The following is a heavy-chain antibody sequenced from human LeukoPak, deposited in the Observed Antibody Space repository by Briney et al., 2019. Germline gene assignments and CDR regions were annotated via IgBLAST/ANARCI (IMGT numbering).Heavy chain of an antibody. D-gene: IGHD1-7*01. J-gene: IGHJ4*02. Sequence: GGSLRLSCAASGFTFSSYWMSWVRQAPGKGLEWVANIKQDGSEKYYVDSVMGRFTISRGNAKNSLYLQMNSLRAEDTAVYYCARAPGITGTTSFDYWGQGTLVTVSS. V-gene: IGHV3-7*01. CDR2: IKQDGSEK. CDR3: ARAPGITGTTSFDY. CDR1: GFTFSSYW.